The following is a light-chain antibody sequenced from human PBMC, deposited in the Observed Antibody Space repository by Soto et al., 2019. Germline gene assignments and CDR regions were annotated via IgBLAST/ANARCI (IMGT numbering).Light chain of an antibody. CDR1: SSDVGAYNY. CDR3: SSYTTSRTRDV. Sequence: QSVLTQPASVSGSPGQSITISCTGTSSDVGAYNYVSWFQQHPGKAPKLMIYDVSDRPSGVSNRFSGSKSVNTASLTISGLQPEDEADYYCSSYTTSRTRDVFGTGTKLTVL. V-gene: IGLV2-14*01. CDR2: DVS. J-gene: IGLJ1*01.